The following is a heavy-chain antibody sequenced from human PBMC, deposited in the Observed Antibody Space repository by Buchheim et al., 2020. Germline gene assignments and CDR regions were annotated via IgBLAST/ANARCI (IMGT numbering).Heavy chain of an antibody. J-gene: IGHJ4*02. CDR1: GFTFSSYA. Sequence: QVQLVESGGGVVQPGRSLRLSCAASGFTFSSYAMHWVRQAPGKGLEWVAVISYDGSNKYYADSVKGRFTISREHSTHTLYLQMNSLRAEDTAVYYCARDPQSAYFDYWGQGTL. CDR2: ISYDGSNK. CDR3: ARDPQSAYFDY. V-gene: IGHV3-30*04.